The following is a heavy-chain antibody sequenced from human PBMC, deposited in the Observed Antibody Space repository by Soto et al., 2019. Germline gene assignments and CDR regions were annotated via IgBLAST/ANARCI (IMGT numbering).Heavy chain of an antibody. V-gene: IGHV3-21*01. CDR3: ASINIAAAGNDYYYYMDV. CDR2: ISSSSSYI. Sequence: PGGSLRLSCAASGFTFSSYSMNWVRQXPGKGLEWVSSISSSSSYIYYADSVKGQFTISRDNAKNSLYLQMNSLRAEDTAVYYCASINIAAAGNDYYYYMDVWGKGTTVTVSS. J-gene: IGHJ6*03. CDR1: GFTFSSYS. D-gene: IGHD6-13*01.